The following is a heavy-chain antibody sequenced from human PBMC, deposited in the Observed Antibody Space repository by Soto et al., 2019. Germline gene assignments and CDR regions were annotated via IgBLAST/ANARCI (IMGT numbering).Heavy chain of an antibody. J-gene: IGHJ6*02. CDR3: ARADYEILTGSYAMDV. D-gene: IGHD3-9*01. V-gene: IGHV4-4*07. Sequence: PSETLSLTCTVSDDFISSYYWNWIRQPAGQGLEWIERVSTNGATNYNPSLESRVTMSVDTSKNQFSLKLTSVTAADTAVYFCARADYEILTGSYAMDVWGQGTTVTVSS. CDR2: VSTNGAT. CDR1: DDFISSYY.